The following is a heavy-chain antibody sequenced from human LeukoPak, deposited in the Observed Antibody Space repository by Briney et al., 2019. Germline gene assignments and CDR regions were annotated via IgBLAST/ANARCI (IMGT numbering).Heavy chain of an antibody. D-gene: IGHD1-1*01. Sequence: ASVKVSCKASGYTFTDYYMRWVRQTPGQGLEWMGWINPNSGDTNYAQKFQGRVTMTRDTSISTAYMELSRLRSDDTAVYYCARAEVRYWNQGGKNWFDPWGQGTLVTVSS. V-gene: IGHV1-2*02. CDR2: INPNSGDT. CDR1: GYTFTDYY. J-gene: IGHJ5*02. CDR3: ARAEVRYWNQGGKNWFDP.